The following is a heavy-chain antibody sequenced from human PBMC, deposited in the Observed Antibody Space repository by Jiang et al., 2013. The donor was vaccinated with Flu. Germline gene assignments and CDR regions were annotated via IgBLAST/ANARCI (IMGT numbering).Heavy chain of an antibody. Sequence: EDKRYSPSLKSRLTITKDTSRNQVVLTMTNMDPVDTATYYCAHRITPHPSAFHFWGQGTMVTVSS. J-gene: IGHJ3*01. CDR3: AHRITPHPSAFHF. CDR2: EDK. V-gene: IGHV2-5*01. D-gene: IGHD4-23*01.